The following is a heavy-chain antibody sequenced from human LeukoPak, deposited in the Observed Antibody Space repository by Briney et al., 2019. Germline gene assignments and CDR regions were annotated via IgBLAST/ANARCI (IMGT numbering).Heavy chain of an antibody. CDR2: ISYDGSNK. CDR3: ARVPGIRYGGPYSSGWSSYWYFDL. D-gene: IGHD6-19*01. J-gene: IGHJ2*01. Sequence: PGRSLRLSCAASGFTFSSYAMHWVRQAPGKGLEWVAVISYDGSNKYYADSVKGRFTISRDNSKSTLYLQMNSLRAEDTAVYYCARVPGIRYGGPYSSGWSSYWYFDLWGRGTLVTVSS. CDR1: GFTFSSYA. V-gene: IGHV3-30-3*01.